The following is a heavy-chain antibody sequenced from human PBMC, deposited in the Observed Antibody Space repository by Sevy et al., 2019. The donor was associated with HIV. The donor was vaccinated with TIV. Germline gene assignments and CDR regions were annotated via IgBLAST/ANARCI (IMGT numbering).Heavy chain of an antibody. CDR1: GFTFINYA. CDR2: ITGSGDKT. V-gene: IGHV3-23*01. Sequence: GGSLRLSCAASGFTFINYAMTWVRQAPGKGLEWVSTITGSGDKTYYADSVKGRFTISRDNSKNTLYLQMNSLSGEDTAIYYCAKDPHSGSQGSFDYWGQGILVTVSS. J-gene: IGHJ4*02. D-gene: IGHD1-26*01. CDR3: AKDPHSGSQGSFDY.